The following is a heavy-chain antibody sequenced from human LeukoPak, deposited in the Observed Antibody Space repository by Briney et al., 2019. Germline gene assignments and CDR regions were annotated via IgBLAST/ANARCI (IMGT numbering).Heavy chain of an antibody. J-gene: IGHJ4*02. V-gene: IGHV3-48*01. CDR2: ISSSSSTI. Sequence: GGSLRLSCAASGFTFSSYSMNWVRQAPGKGLEWVPYISSSSSTIYYADSVKGRFTISRDISKNTLYLQMNSLRAEDTAVYYCARGSKTAGTIYSFDYWGQGTLVTVSS. CDR3: ARGSKTAGTIYSFDY. D-gene: IGHD6-13*01. CDR1: GFTFSSYS.